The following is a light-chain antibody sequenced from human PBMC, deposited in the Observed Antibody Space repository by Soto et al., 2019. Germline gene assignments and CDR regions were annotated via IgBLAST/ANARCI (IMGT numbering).Light chain of an antibody. CDR3: QQYDSPWT. Sequence: DIQMTQSPSTLSASVGDRVTSTCRASQSISGYLAWYQQRPGKAPQLLIYDASSLQTGVPSRFSGSGSATEFTLTISSLQPDDFATYYYQQYDSPWTFGQGTKVDIK. J-gene: IGKJ1*01. V-gene: IGKV1-5*01. CDR1: QSISGY. CDR2: DAS.